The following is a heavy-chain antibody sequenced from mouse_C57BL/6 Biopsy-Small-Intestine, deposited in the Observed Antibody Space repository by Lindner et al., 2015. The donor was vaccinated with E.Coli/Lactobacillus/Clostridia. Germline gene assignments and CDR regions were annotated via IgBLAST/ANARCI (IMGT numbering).Heavy chain of an antibody. CDR1: GLNIRDYY. CDR3: APSFEY. J-gene: IGHJ2*01. Sequence: VQLQESGAELVKPGASVKLSCTASGLNIRDYYLHWVKQRTDRGLEWIGRIDPEDDETKYAPKFHDKATITADTSSNTAYLQLSGLTSEDTAVYYCAPSFEYWGQGTTLTVSS. V-gene: IGHV14-2*01. CDR2: IDPEDDET.